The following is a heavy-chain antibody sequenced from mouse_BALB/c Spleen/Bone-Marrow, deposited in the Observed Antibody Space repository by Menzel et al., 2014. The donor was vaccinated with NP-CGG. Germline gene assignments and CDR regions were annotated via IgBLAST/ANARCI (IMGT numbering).Heavy chain of an antibody. J-gene: IGHJ4*01. D-gene: IGHD2-3*01. CDR2: ITSVGVYT. V-gene: IGHV5-6-4*01. Sequence: EVKLMESGGGLVKPGGSLKLSCAASRFTFSSYTMSWVRQTPEKRLEWVATITSVGVYTYYPDGVKGRFTISRDNAKNTLYLQMSSLKSEDTAMYYCTRDLYDGYSYYAMDYWGQGTSVTVSS. CDR1: RFTFSSYT. CDR3: TRDLYDGYSYYAMDY.